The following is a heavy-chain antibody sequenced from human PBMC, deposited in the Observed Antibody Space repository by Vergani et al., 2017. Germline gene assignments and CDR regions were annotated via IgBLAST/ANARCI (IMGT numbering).Heavy chain of an antibody. Sequence: EVQLLESGGGLVQPGGSLRLSCAASGFTFSSYWMSWVRQAPGKGLEWVANIKQDGSEKYYVDSVKGRFTISRDNAKNSLYLQMNSLRAEDTAVYYCARDGTDIVVVPAAMHKQLYYYYYMDVWGKGTTVTVSS. D-gene: IGHD2-2*01. CDR2: IKQDGSEK. V-gene: IGHV3-7*01. J-gene: IGHJ6*03. CDR1: GFTFSSYW. CDR3: ARDGTDIVVVPAAMHKQLYYYYYMDV.